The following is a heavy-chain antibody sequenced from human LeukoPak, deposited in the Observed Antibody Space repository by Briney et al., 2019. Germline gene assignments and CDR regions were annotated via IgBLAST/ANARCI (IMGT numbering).Heavy chain of an antibody. D-gene: IGHD5-18*01. Sequence: SETLSLTCAVYGGSFSGHYWSWIRQPPGKGLEWIGEINHSGSTNYNPSLKSRVTISVDTSKNQFSLKLSSVTAADTAVYYCARGVGYSYRYYYYYMDVWGKGTTVTVSS. CDR1: GGSFSGHY. V-gene: IGHV4-34*01. CDR3: ARGVGYSYRYYYYYMDV. CDR2: INHSGST. J-gene: IGHJ6*03.